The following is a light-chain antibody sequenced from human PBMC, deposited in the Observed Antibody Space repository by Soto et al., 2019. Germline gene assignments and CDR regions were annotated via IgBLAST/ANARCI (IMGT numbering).Light chain of an antibody. V-gene: IGKV3-20*01. CDR3: QQYGTSPRT. Sequence: EIVLTQSPGTLSLTKGERATLSCRASQSVRSNYLAWYQQRPGQAPRLLIYGASSRATGIPDRVSGSGSGTDFTLTISRLEPEDFAVYYCQQYGTSPRTFGQGTKVDI. CDR2: GAS. CDR1: QSVRSNY. J-gene: IGKJ1*01.